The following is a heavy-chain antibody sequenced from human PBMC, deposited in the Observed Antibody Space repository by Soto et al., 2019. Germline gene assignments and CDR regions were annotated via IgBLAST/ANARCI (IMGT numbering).Heavy chain of an antibody. D-gene: IGHD5-18*01. CDR2: IKSDGSGT. Sequence: EVQLVESGGGLVQPGESLTLSCAASGFTFSSYWMHWVRQAPGKGLVWVSRIKSDGSGTYYADSMKGRLTISRDNARNTLYLQMKSLRVEDTPVYFCAGWDGDHKDVNGYLGRHWGQGTLVTVSS. V-gene: IGHV3-74*01. J-gene: IGHJ4*02. CDR3: AGWDGDHKDVNGYLGRH. CDR1: GFTFSSYW.